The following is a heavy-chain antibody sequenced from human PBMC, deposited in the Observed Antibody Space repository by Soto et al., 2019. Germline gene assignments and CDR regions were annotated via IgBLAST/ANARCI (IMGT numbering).Heavy chain of an antibody. Sequence: SETLSLTCAVSCGSISSSNWWSWVRQPPGKGLEWIGEIYHSGSTNYNPSLKSRVTISVDKSKNQFSLKLSSVTAADTAVYYCARLGSGSAYGMDVWGQGTTVTVSS. D-gene: IGHD3-10*01. CDR3: ARLGSGSAYGMDV. V-gene: IGHV4-4*02. CDR1: CGSISSSNW. J-gene: IGHJ6*02. CDR2: IYHSGST.